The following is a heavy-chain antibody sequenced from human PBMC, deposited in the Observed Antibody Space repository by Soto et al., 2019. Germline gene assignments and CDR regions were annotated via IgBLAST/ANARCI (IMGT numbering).Heavy chain of an antibody. CDR3: AKVKEVGAITLFDY. J-gene: IGHJ4*02. CDR1: GFTFSSYG. D-gene: IGHD1-26*01. V-gene: IGHV3-23*01. CDR2: ISGSGGST. Sequence: EVQLLESGGGLVQPGGPLRLSCAASGFTFSSYGMSWVRQAPGKGLEWVSAISGSGGSTYYADSVKGRFTISRDNSKNTLYLQMNSLRAEDTAVNYCAKVKEVGAITLFDYWGQGTLVTVSS.